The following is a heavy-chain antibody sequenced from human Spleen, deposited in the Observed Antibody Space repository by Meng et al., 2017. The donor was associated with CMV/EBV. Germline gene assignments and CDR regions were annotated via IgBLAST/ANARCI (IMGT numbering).Heavy chain of an antibody. V-gene: IGHV3-30*02. J-gene: IGHJ6*02. CDR1: GFAFGNYG. Sequence: GESLKISCAASGFAFGNYGMHWVRQAPGKGLEWVAFIRYDGSSKYYADSVKGRFTISRDNAKNTLYLQMNSLRAEDTAVYYCARDRYSSGWLYYYYYGMDVWGQGTTVTVSS. CDR2: IRYDGSSK. D-gene: IGHD6-19*01. CDR3: ARDRYSSGWLYYYYYGMDV.